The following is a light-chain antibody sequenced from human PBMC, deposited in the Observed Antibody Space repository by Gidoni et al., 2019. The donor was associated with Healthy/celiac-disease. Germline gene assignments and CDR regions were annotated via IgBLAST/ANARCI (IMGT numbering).Light chain of an antibody. Sequence: PGERVTLSCSASQSVSSSYLTWYQQKPGQAPRLLIYGASTRATGIPARFSGSGSGTDFTLTISSLQPEDFAVYYCQQDYNLPTWTFGQGTKVEIK. CDR3: QQDYNLPTWT. V-gene: IGKV3D-7*01. CDR1: QSVSSSY. CDR2: GAS. J-gene: IGKJ1*01.